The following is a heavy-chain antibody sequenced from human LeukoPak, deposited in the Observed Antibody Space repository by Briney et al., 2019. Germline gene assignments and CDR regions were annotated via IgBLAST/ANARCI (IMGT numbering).Heavy chain of an antibody. Sequence: SQTLSLTCAISGDSVSSNSAAWNWIRQSPSRGLEWLGRTYYRSKWYNDYAVSVKSRITINPDTSKNQFSLQLNSATPEDTAVYYCARAQNVYDSSGYYSDFDYWGQGILVTVSS. V-gene: IGHV6-1*01. D-gene: IGHD3-22*01. CDR1: GDSVSSNSAA. CDR3: ARAQNVYDSSGYYSDFDY. CDR2: TYYRSKWYN. J-gene: IGHJ4*02.